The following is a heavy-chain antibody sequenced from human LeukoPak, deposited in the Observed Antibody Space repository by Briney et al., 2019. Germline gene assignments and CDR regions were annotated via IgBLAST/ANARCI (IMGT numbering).Heavy chain of an antibody. CDR1: GFTFSSYA. V-gene: IGHV3-23*01. CDR2: ISGSGGST. CDR3: AKISVAGTHLMSGFDY. J-gene: IGHJ4*02. Sequence: GGSLRLSCAASGFTFSSYAMSWVRQAPGKGLEWVSDISGSGGSTYYADSVKGRFTISRDNSKNTLYLQMNSLRAEDTAVYYCAKISVAGTHLMSGFDYWGQGTLVTVSS. D-gene: IGHD6-19*01.